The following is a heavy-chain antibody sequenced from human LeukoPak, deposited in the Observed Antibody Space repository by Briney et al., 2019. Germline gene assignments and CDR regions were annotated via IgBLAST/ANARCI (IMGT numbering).Heavy chain of an antibody. CDR1: GGSISSYY. D-gene: IGHD2-2*01. CDR2: IYTSGGT. V-gene: IGHV4-4*07. Sequence: SETLSLTCTVSGGSISSYYRSWIRQPAGKGLEWIGRIYTSGGTNYNPSLKSRVTMSVDTSKNQFSLRLTSVTAADTAVYYCARVQYCSSISCSRGFDYWGQGTLVTVSS. J-gene: IGHJ4*02. CDR3: ARVQYCSSISCSRGFDY.